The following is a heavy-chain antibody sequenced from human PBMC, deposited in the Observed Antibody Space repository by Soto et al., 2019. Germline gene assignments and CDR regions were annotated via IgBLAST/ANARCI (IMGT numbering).Heavy chain of an antibody. V-gene: IGHV4-38-2*02. Sequence: KTSETLSLTCAVSGYSISSGYYWGWIRQPPGKGLEWIGSIYHSGSTYYNPSLKSRVTISVDTSKNQFSLKLSSVTAADTAVYYCARDQWANEYSSSWGSGDFDYWGQGTLVTVSS. CDR1: GYSISSGYY. CDR2: IYHSGST. D-gene: IGHD6-6*01. J-gene: IGHJ4*02. CDR3: ARDQWANEYSSSWGSGDFDY.